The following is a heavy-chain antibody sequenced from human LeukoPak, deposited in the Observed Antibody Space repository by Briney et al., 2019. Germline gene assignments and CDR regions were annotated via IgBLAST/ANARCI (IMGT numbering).Heavy chain of an antibody. J-gene: IGHJ5*02. CDR3: ARDRSVWFGESGWFDP. CDR2: INPNSGGT. V-gene: IGHV1-2*02. Sequence: ASVKVSCKASGYTFTGYYMHWVRQAPGQGLEWMGWINPNSGGTNYAQKFQGRVTMTRDTSISTAYMELSGLRSDDTAVYYCARDRSVWFGESGWFDPWGQGTLVTVSS. CDR1: GYTFTGYY. D-gene: IGHD3-10*01.